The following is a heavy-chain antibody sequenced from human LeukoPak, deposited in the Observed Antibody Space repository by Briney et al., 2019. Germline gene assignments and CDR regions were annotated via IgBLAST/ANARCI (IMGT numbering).Heavy chain of an antibody. CDR3: ARDRQVAARPGDY. CDR2: IYYSGST. J-gene: IGHJ4*02. V-gene: IGHV4-39*07. D-gene: IGHD6-6*01. CDR1: GGSISSSSYY. Sequence: PSETLSLTCTVSGGSISSSSYYWGWIRQPPGKGLEWIGSIYYSGSTYYNPSLKSRVTISVDTSKNQFSLKLSSVTAADTAVYYCARDRQVAARPGDYWGQGTLVTVSS.